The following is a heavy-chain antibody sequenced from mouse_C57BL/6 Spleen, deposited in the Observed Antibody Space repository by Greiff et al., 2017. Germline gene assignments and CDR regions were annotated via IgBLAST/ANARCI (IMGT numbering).Heavy chain of an antibody. CDR1: GYTFTSYW. V-gene: IGHV1-52*01. CDR3: ARLGLLPYFDV. D-gene: IGHD1-1*01. J-gene: IGHJ1*03. CDR2: IDPSDSET. Sequence: VQLQQPGAELVRPGSSVKLSCKASGYTFTSYWMHWVKQRPIQGLEWIGNIDPSDSETHYNQKFKDKATLTVDKSSSTAYMQLSSLPSEDSAVYYCARLGLLPYFDVWGTGTTVTVSS.